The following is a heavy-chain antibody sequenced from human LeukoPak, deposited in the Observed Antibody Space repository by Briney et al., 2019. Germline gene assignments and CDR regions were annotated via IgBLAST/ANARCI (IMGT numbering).Heavy chain of an antibody. V-gene: IGHV4-59*01. D-gene: IGHD1-26*01. CDR1: GGSPSSYY. CDR2: INYSGST. CDR3: ARGRAATPFDY. J-gene: IGHJ4*02. Sequence: SETLSLTCTVSGGSPSSYYWNWIRQPPGKGLEWIGYINYSGSTKRKPSLKSRVTTSVDTSKNQFSLKLSSVTAAVTAVYYCARGRAATPFDYWGQGTLVTVSS.